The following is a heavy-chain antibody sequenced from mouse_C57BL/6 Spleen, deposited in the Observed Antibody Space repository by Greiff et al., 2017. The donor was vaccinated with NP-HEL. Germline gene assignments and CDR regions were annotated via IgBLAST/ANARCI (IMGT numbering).Heavy chain of an antibody. CDR1: GYAFTNYL. J-gene: IGHJ4*01. CDR3: ARRGGSLYAMDY. V-gene: IGHV1-54*01. D-gene: IGHD1-1*01. Sequence: VQVVESGAELVRPGTSVKVSCKASGYAFTNYLIEWVKQRPGQGLEWIGVLNPGSGGTNYNEKFKGKATLTADKSSSTAYMQLSSLTSEDSAVYFCARRGGSLYAMDYWGQGTSVTVSS. CDR2: LNPGSGGT.